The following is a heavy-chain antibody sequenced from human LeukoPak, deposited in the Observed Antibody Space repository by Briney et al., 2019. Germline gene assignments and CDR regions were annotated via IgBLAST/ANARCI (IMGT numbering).Heavy chain of an antibody. V-gene: IGHV3-33*01. D-gene: IGHD1/OR15-1a*01. Sequence: PGTSLRLSCAASGITFSSFGMHWVRQAPGKGLEWVAFIWYDGSKTYYGDSVKGRFTISRDNSENTLFLQMNSLRVEDTAVYYCARDGTQTAGPFDPWGQGTLVTVSS. J-gene: IGHJ5*02. CDR3: ARDGTQTAGPFDP. CDR2: IWYDGSKT. CDR1: GITFSSFG.